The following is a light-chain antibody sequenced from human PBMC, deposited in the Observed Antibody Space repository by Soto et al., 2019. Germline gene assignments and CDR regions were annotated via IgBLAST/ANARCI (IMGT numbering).Light chain of an antibody. CDR3: SSFTTSSTLV. CDR2: EGS. V-gene: IGLV2-14*02. Sequence: QSALTQPASVSGSPGQSITISCTGTSSDVGNYNLVSWYQQHPGKAPKLMIHEGSKRPSGVSNRFSGSKSGNTASLSISGLQTEDEANYYCSSFTTSSTLVFGTGTKLTVL. CDR1: SSDVGNYNL. J-gene: IGLJ1*01.